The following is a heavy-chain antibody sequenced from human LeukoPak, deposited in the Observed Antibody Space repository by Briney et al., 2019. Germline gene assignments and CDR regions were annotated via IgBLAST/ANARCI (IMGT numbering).Heavy chain of an antibody. D-gene: IGHD3-22*01. CDR3: AKDRPHYYGSSGHYYRRDGDY. V-gene: IGHV3-23*01. CDR2: ITSAGENT. J-gene: IGHJ4*02. Sequence: GGSLRLSCAASEFTFSIYAMSWVRQAPGKGLEWVSSITSAGENTFYTGSVKGRFTISRDNSRSTLYLQMNSLRAEDTAIYYCAKDRPHYYGSSGHYYRRDGDYWGQGTLVTVSS. CDR1: EFTFSIYA.